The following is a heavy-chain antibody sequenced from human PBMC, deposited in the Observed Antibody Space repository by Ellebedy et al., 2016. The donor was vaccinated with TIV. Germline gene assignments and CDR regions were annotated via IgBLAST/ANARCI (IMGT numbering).Heavy chain of an antibody. CDR1: GYGFTSYW. Sequence: GESLKISCKGSGYGFTSYWIGWVRQMPGKGLEWMGIIYPGDSDTRYRPSFQGQVTISADKSISTAYLQWSSLKASDTAMYYCARHDGSTSTEGGWFDPWGQGTLVTVSS. CDR2: IYPGDSDT. D-gene: IGHD2-2*01. J-gene: IGHJ5*02. CDR3: ARHDGSTSTEGGWFDP. V-gene: IGHV5-51*01.